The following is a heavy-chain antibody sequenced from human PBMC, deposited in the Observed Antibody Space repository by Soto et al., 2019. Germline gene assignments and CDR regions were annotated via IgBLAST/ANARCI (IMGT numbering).Heavy chain of an antibody. CDR2: INESGST. CDR1: GQSFSGHS. CDR3: ARGSGIVALPGELEDVNYDY. V-gene: IGHV4-34*01. D-gene: IGHD1-1*01. Sequence: QVQLQQWGAGLVKPSETLSLSCAVYGQSFSGHSWAWIRQPPGKGLEWIGEINESGSTYYNPSLKSRVNISTDTCKNQFSLKLSSVSAADTAAYFCARGSGIVALPGELEDVNYDYWGQGTLVNVSS. J-gene: IGHJ4*02.